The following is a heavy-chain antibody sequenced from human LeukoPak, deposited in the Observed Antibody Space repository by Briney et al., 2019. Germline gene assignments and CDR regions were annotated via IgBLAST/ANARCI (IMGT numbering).Heavy chain of an antibody. V-gene: IGHV3-43D*03. CDR1: GFTFDDYA. D-gene: IGHD6-19*01. J-gene: IGHJ4*02. Sequence: GGSLRLSCAASGFTFDDYAMHWVRQAPGKGLEWVSLISWDGGSTYYADSVKGRFTISRDNAKNSLYLQMNSLRAEDTALYYCARQSSGWFRYFDYWGQGTLVTVSS. CDR2: ISWDGGST. CDR3: ARQSSGWFRYFDY.